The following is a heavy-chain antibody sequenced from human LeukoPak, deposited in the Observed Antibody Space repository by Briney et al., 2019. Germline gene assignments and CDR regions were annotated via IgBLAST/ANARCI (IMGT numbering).Heavy chain of an antibody. CDR3: ARDECSGGSCYSSGFDAFDI. CDR1: GFTFSSYG. CDR2: VRYDGSTK. J-gene: IGHJ3*02. V-gene: IGHV3-33*01. Sequence: GGSLRLSCAASGFTFSSYGMYWVRQAPVKGLEWVAVVRYDGSTKYYAGSVKGRFTISRDSSKNTLYLEMNSLRAEDTAVYYCARDECSGGSCYSSGFDAFDIWGQGTMVTVSS. D-gene: IGHD2-15*01.